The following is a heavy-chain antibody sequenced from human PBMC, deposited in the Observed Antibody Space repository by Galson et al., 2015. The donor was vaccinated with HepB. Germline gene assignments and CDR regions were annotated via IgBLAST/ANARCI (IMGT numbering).Heavy chain of an antibody. Sequence: SLRLSCAASGFTFSSYGMHWVRQAPGKGLEWVAFIRYDGSNKYYADSVKGRFTISRDNSKNTLYLQMNSLRAEDTAVYYCAREGLLLLSTSPTSYGMDVWGQGTTVTVSS. CDR1: GFTFSSYG. CDR2: IRYDGSNK. D-gene: IGHD3-10*01. V-gene: IGHV3-30*02. CDR3: AREGLLLLSTSPTSYGMDV. J-gene: IGHJ6*02.